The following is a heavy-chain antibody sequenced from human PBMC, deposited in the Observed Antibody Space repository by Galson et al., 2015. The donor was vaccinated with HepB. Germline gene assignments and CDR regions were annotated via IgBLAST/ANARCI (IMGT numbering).Heavy chain of an antibody. Sequence: SVKVSCKASGYTFSIYGLTWVRQAPGQGLEWVGWISAYNGNTNYAQKLQGRVTVTTETSTSTAYMELRSLRSDDTAVYYCARARYSSSPPDYWGQGTLVTVSS. CDR2: ISAYNGNT. CDR1: GYTFSIYG. D-gene: IGHD6-6*01. V-gene: IGHV1-18*01. CDR3: ARARYSSSPPDY. J-gene: IGHJ4*02.